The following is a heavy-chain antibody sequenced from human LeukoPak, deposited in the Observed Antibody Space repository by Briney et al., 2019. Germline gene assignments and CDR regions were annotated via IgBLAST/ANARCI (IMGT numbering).Heavy chain of an antibody. CDR1: GFTFSSYS. CDR2: ISSSSSYI. Sequence: GGSLRLSCAASGFTFSSYSMNWVRQAPGKGLEWVSSISSSSSYIYYADSVKGRFTISRDNAKNSLYLQMNSLRAEDTAVYYCARVWDGYXYRDXXGQGTLVTVS. CDR3: ARVWDGYXYRDX. J-gene: IGHJ4*02. D-gene: IGHD5-24*01. V-gene: IGHV3-21*01.